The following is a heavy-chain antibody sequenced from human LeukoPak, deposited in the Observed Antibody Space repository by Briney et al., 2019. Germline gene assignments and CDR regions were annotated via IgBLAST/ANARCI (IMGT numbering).Heavy chain of an antibody. J-gene: IGHJ6*02. Sequence: GGSLRLSCAASGFTFSSYTMSWVRQAPGKGLEWVSTISGSGGRTYSADSVKGRFTISRDNSKNTLYLQMNSLRAEDTAVYYCATTPGAYYYYHMDVWGQGTTVTVSS. V-gene: IGHV3-23*01. CDR3: ATTPGAYYYYHMDV. D-gene: IGHD3-10*01. CDR1: GFTFSSYT. CDR2: ISGSGGRT.